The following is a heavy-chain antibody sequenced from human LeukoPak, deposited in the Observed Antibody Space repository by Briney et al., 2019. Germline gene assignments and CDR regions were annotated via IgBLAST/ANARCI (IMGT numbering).Heavy chain of an antibody. CDR1: GGSFSGYY. V-gene: IGHV4-34*01. Sequence: SETLSLTCAVYGGSFSGYYWSWIRQPPGKGLEWIGEINHSGSTNYNPSLKSRVTISVDTTKNQFSLKLSSVTAADTAVYYCAREVYYMDVWGKGTTVTVPS. J-gene: IGHJ6*03. CDR2: INHSGST. CDR3: AREVYYMDV.